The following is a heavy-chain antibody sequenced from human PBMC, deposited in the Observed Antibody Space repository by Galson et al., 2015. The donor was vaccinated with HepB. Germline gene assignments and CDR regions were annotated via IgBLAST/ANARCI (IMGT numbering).Heavy chain of an antibody. V-gene: IGHV5-51*01. D-gene: IGHD6-19*01. J-gene: IGHJ4*02. CDR3: ARQDGAVASFDY. CDR2: IYPGVSDT. CDR1: GYSFTSYW. Sequence: QSGAEVKKPGESLRISCKGSGYSFTSYWISWVRQMPGKGLEWMGIIYPGVSDTRYSPSFQGQVTISADRSISTAYLQWGSLKASDTAMYYCARQDGAVASFDYWGQGTLVTVSS.